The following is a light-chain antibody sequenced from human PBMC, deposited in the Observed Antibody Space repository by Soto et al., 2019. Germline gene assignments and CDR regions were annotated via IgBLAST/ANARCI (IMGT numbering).Light chain of an antibody. CDR3: CSYAGSFTWL. V-gene: IGLV2-11*01. Sequence: QLVLTQPRSVSGSPGQSVTISCTGTSSDVGNYNYVSWYQQYPGKAPKLMIYEVSKRPSGVPDRFSGSKSGNTASLTISGLQTEDEADYYCCSYAGSFTWLFGGGTKLTVL. J-gene: IGLJ3*02. CDR2: EVS. CDR1: SSDVGNYNY.